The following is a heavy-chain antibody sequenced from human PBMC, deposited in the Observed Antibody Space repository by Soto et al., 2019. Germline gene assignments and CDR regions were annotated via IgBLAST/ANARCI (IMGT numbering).Heavy chain of an antibody. V-gene: IGHV1-2*02. J-gene: IGHJ3*02. D-gene: IGHD3-3*01. CDR3: ARGGGVGVAGSAAFDM. CDR2: INPATGAA. CDR1: GYPVTAYY. Sequence: QLHLVQSGAVVKKPGASVTVSCSASGYPVTAYYMHWVRQAPGRGLEWMGGINPATGAAKYTQTCQGRGTMTRDTSTSTVFMELSGRTSEDTAGVYWARGGGVGVAGSAAFDMWGQGTLVTVSS.